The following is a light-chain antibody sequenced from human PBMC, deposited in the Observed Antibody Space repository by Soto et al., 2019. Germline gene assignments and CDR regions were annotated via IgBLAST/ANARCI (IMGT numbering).Light chain of an antibody. CDR2: GAS. CDR3: QQYSGSPLT. CDR1: QSVSSS. J-gene: IGKJ4*01. V-gene: IGKV3-20*01. Sequence: EIVLTQSPGTLSLSPGERGTLSCRASQSVSSSLAWYQQKPGQAPRLLIYGASFRATDIPDRLSGSGSGTDFTLTIRRLESEDFAVYYCQQYSGSPLTFGGGTKVEIK.